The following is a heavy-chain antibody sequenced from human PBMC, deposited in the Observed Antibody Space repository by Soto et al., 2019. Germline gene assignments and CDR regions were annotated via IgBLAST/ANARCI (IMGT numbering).Heavy chain of an antibody. J-gene: IGHJ5*02. CDR3: ARQGPRGWRLLEWSYTWFDP. V-gene: IGHV1-3*01. Sequence: ASVKVSCKASGYTFTSYAMHWVRQAPGQRLEWMGWINAGNGNTKYSQKFQGRVTITRDTSASTAYMELSSLRSEDTAVYYCARQGPRGWRLLEWSYTWFDPWGQGTLVTVSS. D-gene: IGHD3-3*01. CDR2: INAGNGNT. CDR1: GYTFTSYA.